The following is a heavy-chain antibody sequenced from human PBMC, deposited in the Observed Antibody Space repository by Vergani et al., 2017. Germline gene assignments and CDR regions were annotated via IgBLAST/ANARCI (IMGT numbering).Heavy chain of an antibody. J-gene: IGHJ3*02. CDR2: INHSGNT. CDR3: ARGLRYKKAFDI. V-gene: IGHV4-34*01. D-gene: IGHD1-14*01. CDR1: GGSFSGYY. Sequence: QVQLQQWGAGLLKPSETLSPTCAVYGGSFSGYYWSWFGQPPGKGLEWFGEINHSGNTNYNPSLKSRVTISVDTSKNQFSLKLSSVTAADAAVYYCARGLRYKKAFDIWGQGTMVTVSS.